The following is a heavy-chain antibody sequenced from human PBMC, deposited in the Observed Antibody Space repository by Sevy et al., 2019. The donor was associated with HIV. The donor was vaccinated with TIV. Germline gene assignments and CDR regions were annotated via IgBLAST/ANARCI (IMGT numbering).Heavy chain of an antibody. J-gene: IGHJ4*02. CDR2: ITGDSSYM. V-gene: IGHV3-21*01. Sequence: GESLKISCAASGFTFISYSMNWVRQAPGKGLEWISSITGDSSYMYDADSVKGRFTISRDNAKNSLYLHMNGLRAEDTAVYYCARDRPTLNYHASSGYNYYFDSWGQGTLVTVSS. CDR3: ARDRPTLNYHASSGYNYYFDS. D-gene: IGHD3-22*01. CDR1: GFTFISYS.